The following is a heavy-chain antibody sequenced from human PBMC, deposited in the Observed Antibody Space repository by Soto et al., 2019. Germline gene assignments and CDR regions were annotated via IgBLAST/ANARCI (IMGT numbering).Heavy chain of an antibody. J-gene: IGHJ4*02. CDR1: AFIFSDYA. D-gene: IGHD3-9*01. Sequence: DVHLLESGGDLVQPGGSLRLSCAASAFIFSDYAMSWVRQAPGKGLEWVSTISSDSDNTHYADSVKGRFTISRDNSKNILYLQMRSLRGEDTALYYCAKAPSTGYADHWGQGTLVTVSS. V-gene: IGHV3-23*01. CDR2: ISSDSDNT. CDR3: AKAPSTGYADH.